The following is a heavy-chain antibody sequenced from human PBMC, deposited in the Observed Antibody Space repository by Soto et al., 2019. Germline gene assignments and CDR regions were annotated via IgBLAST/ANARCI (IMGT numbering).Heavy chain of an antibody. V-gene: IGHV4-59*01. D-gene: IGHD6-19*01. CDR3: ARGRHWLDE. CDR2: IYYTGST. J-gene: IGHJ4*02. CDR1: GGSISNYY. Sequence: SETLSLTCTVSGGSISNYYWSWIRQPPGKGLEWIGYIYYTGSTNYNPSLKSRVPISVDTSENQFSLRLSSVTAADTAIYYCARGRHWLDEWGQGTLVTVSS.